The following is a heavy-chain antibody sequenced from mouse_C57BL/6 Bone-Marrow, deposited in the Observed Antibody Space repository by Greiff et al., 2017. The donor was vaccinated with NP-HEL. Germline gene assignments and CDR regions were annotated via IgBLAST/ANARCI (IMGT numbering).Heavy chain of an antibody. CDR1: GFSLTSYG. J-gene: IGHJ4*01. CDR3: ARHAYLYYAMDY. Sequence: VKLQESGPGLVAPSQSLSITCTVSGFSLTSYGVHWVRQPPGKGLEWLVVIWSDGSTTYNSALKSRLSISKDNSKSQVFLKMNSLQTDDTAMYYCARHAYLYYAMDYWGQGTSVTVSS. V-gene: IGHV2-6-1*01. CDR2: IWSDGST. D-gene: IGHD5-5*01.